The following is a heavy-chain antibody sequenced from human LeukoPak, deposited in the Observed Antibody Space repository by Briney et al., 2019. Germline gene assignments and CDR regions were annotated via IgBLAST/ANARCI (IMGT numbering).Heavy chain of an antibody. J-gene: IGHJ4*02. CDR3: AKAGGGYDKYYFDY. Sequence: GGSLRLSCAASGFTFYDYAMHWVRQAPGKGLEWVSLISWDGGSTYYADSVKGRFTISRDNSKNSLYLQMNSLRAEDTALYYCAKAGGGYDKYYFDYWGQGTLVTVSS. V-gene: IGHV3-43D*03. D-gene: IGHD5-12*01. CDR1: GFTFYDYA. CDR2: ISWDGGST.